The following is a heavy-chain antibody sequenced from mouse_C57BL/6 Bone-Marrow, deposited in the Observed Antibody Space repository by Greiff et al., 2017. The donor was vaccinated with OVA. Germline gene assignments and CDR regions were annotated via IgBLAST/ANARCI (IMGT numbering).Heavy chain of an antibody. V-gene: IGHV1-81*01. CDR1: GYTFTSYG. Sequence: QVTLKVSGAELARPGASVKLSCKASGYTFTSYGISWVKQRTGQGLEWIGEIYPRSGNTYYNEKFKGKATLTADKSSSTAYMELRSLTSEDSAVYFCARRGDSYSNYDAMDYWGQGTSVTVSS. J-gene: IGHJ4*01. CDR2: IYPRSGNT. D-gene: IGHD2-5*01. CDR3: ARRGDSYSNYDAMDY.